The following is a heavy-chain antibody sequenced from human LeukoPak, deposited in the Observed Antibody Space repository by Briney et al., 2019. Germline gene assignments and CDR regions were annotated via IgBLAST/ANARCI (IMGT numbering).Heavy chain of an antibody. CDR2: IWFDGSKK. D-gene: IGHD1-26*01. V-gene: IGHV3-33*01. CDR1: GFSFSTYG. CDR3: ARVSSGSHSIDY. Sequence: PGRSLRLSCAASGFSFSTYGMHWVRQAPGKGLEWVAVIWFDGSKKYYADSVKGRFTISRDNSKDTLYLQMNSLRAEDTAVYYCARVSSGSHSIDYWGQGTLVTVSS. J-gene: IGHJ4*02.